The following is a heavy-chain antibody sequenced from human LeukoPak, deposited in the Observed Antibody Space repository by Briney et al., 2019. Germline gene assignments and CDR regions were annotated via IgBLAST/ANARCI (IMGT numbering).Heavy chain of an antibody. CDR2: IYYTGST. CDR1: GGSVSDYY. CDR3: ARPVRCSATTCTGPFDY. D-gene: IGHD6-19*01. J-gene: IGHJ4*02. V-gene: IGHV4-59*02. Sequence: SETLSLTCTISGGSVSDYYWSWIRQSPGKGLEWIGYIYYTGSTTYNPSLKSRVTISVDTPKNQFSLRLTSVTASDTAVYYCARPVRCSATTCTGPFDYWGQGTLVTVSS.